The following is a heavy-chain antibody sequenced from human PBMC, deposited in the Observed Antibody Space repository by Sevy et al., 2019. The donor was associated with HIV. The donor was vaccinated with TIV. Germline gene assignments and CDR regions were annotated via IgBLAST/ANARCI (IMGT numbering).Heavy chain of an antibody. V-gene: IGHV3-30*03. CDR3: AAGALTVGGDPLGNHHFMDV. J-gene: IGHJ6*03. CDR2: ISYDGRSK. D-gene: IGHD3-16*01. Sequence: GGSLRLSCAASGFTFSSYDMHWVRQAPGKGLEWVAVISYDGRSKHYADSVKGRFTISRDNAKSTLYLQMNSLRVEDTAVFYCAAGALTVGGDPLGNHHFMDVWGKGTTVTVSS. CDR1: GFTFSSYD.